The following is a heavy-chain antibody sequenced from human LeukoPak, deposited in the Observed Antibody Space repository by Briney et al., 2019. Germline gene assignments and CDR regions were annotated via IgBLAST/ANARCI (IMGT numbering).Heavy chain of an antibody. CDR1: GFTFSNDW. D-gene: IGHD2-15*01. J-gene: IGHJ6*02. Sequence: PGGPLRLSCAASGFTFSNDWMSWVRQAPVKGLHRVVRTKSKTDGGTPDYAAPVKGRFTISRDNSSNTLYLQMNSLRAEDTAVYYCAKDKDPDRYCSGGSCYDVWAYYYYYGMDVWGQGTTVTVSS. CDR2: TKSKTDGGTP. V-gene: IGHV3-15*01. CDR3: AKDKDPDRYCSGGSCYDVWAYYYYYGMDV.